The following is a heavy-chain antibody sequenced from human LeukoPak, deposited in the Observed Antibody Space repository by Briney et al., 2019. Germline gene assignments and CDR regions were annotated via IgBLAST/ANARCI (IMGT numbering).Heavy chain of an antibody. V-gene: IGHV3-7*02. CDR1: GFSFSTYN. CDR3: ASGGGIFDY. D-gene: IGHD3-16*01. CDR2: IKQDGSEK. J-gene: IGHJ4*02. Sequence: GGSLRLSCAASGFSFSTYNMDWVRQAPGKGLEWVANIKQDGSEKYYVDSVKGRFTISRDNAKNSLYLQMNSLRAEDTAVYYCASGGGIFDYWGQGTLVTVSS.